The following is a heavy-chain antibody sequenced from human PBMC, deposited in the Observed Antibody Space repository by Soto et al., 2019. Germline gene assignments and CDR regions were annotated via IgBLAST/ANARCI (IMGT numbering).Heavy chain of an antibody. CDR2: INHSGST. Sequence: PSETLSLTCTVSGGSISSYSWSWIRQPPGKGLEWIGYINHSGSTNYNPSLKSRVTISVDTSKNQFSLKLTSVTAADTAVYYCARDKITGLFDYWGQGTLVTVSS. CDR1: GGSISSYS. D-gene: IGHD2-8*02. CDR3: ARDKITGLFDY. J-gene: IGHJ4*02. V-gene: IGHV4-59*12.